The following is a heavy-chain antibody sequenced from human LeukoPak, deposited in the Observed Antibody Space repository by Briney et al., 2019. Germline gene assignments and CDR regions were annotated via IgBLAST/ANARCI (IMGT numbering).Heavy chain of an antibody. J-gene: IGHJ4*02. CDR1: GYKFTGYY. CDR3: AREIGGILVFDY. CDR2: INPNSGDS. V-gene: IGHV1-2*02. D-gene: IGHD5-18*01. Sequence: ASVKVSCKASGYKFTGYYIHWVRQAPGQGLEWMGWINPNSGDSHHAQKFQGRVTMTRDTSISTAYMELSRLRSDDTAVYYCAREIGGILVFDYWGQRTLVTVSS.